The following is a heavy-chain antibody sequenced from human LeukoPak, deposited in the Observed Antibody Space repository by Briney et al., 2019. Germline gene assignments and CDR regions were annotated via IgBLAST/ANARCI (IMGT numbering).Heavy chain of an antibody. CDR2: IYYSGST. CDR1: GGSISSSSYY. J-gene: IGHJ3*02. Sequence: SETLSLTCTVSGGSISSSSYYWGWIRQPPGKGLEWIGSIYYSGSTYYNPSLKSRVTISVDTSKNQFSLKLSSVTAADTAVYYCARHVYSPSSGYLDAFDIWGQGTMVTVSS. V-gene: IGHV4-39*01. D-gene: IGHD3-22*01. CDR3: ARHVYSPSSGYLDAFDI.